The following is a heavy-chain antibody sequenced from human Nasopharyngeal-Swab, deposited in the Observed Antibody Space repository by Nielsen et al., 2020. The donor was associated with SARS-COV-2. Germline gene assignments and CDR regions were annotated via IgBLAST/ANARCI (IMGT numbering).Heavy chain of an antibody. J-gene: IGHJ3*02. CDR1: GFTFSSYA. CDR2: ISGSGGST. V-gene: IGHV3-23*01. D-gene: IGHD6-13*01. CDR3: AKDLSGIAAADDAFDI. Sequence: GASLQISCAASGFTFSSYAMSWVRQAPGKGLEWVSAISGSGGSTYYADSVKGRFTISRDNSKNTLYLQMNSLRAEDTAVYYCAKDLSGIAAADDAFDIWGQGTMVTVSS.